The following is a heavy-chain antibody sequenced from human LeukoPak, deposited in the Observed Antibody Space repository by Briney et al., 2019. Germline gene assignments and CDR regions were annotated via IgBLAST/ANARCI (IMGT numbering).Heavy chain of an antibody. CDR3: TRSPGGERLDY. CDR1: GFTFGAYW. V-gene: IGHV3-7*01. J-gene: IGHJ4*02. Sequence: GGSLRLVCTASGFTFGAYWMSWVRQAPGKGLEWVANIKQDGSEKYYVDSVKGRFTISRDNAKNSLYLQMNSLRAEDTAVYYCTRSPGGERLDYWGQGTLVTVSS. CDR2: IKQDGSEK. D-gene: IGHD3-16*01.